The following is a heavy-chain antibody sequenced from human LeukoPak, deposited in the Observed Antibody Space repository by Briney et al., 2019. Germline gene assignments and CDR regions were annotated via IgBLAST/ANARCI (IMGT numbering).Heavy chain of an antibody. J-gene: IGHJ4*02. Sequence: SGGSLRLSCAASRFTFSSYSMNWVRQATGRGLEGVSSIGSSSSHIYYADSVKGRFNISRDNAKNSLYLQMNSLRAEDTAVYYCARERLGYCSGGSCYPNYYFDYWGQGTLVTVSS. CDR3: ARERLGYCSGGSCYPNYYFDY. D-gene: IGHD2-15*01. V-gene: IGHV3-21*01. CDR2: IGSSSSHI. CDR1: RFTFSSYS.